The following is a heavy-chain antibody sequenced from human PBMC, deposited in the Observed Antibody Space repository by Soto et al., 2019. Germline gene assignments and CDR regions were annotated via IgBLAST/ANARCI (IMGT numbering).Heavy chain of an antibody. D-gene: IGHD3-3*01. CDR1: GYSFTSYW. V-gene: IGHV5-51*01. CDR2: IYPGDSDT. J-gene: IGHJ6*03. Sequence: PGEALKISCKGSGYSFTSYWIGWVRQMPGKGLEWMGIIYPGDSDTRYSPSFQGQVTISADKSISTAYLQWSSLKASDTAMYYCARHKVGTIFGVANYYCYYYVDVWGKGTTVTVPS. CDR3: ARHKVGTIFGVANYYCYYYVDV.